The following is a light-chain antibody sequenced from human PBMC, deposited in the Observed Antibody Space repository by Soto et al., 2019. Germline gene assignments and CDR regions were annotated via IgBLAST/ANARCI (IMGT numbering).Light chain of an antibody. CDR1: QSISSW. J-gene: IGKJ4*01. Sequence: DIQMTQSPSTLSASLGDRVTFTCRASQSISSWLAWYQQKPGKAPKLLIFDASSLESGVPSRFSGSGSGTEFTLTLSSLQPDDSATYYCQQYHSFPLTFVGGTNVEIK. CDR2: DAS. CDR3: QQYHSFPLT. V-gene: IGKV1-5*01.